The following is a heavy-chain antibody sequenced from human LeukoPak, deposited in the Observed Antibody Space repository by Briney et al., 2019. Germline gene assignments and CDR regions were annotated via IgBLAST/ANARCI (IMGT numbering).Heavy chain of an antibody. D-gene: IGHD6-19*01. J-gene: IGHJ3*02. CDR3: ARDRGQWLVRKNAFDI. CDR1: GFTFSDYY. V-gene: IGHV3-11*05. Sequence: PGGSLRLSCAASGFTFSDYYMSWIRQAPGKGLEWVSYISSSSSYTNYADSVKGRFTISRDNAKNSLYLQMNSLRAEDTAVYYCARDRGQWLVRKNAFDIWGQGTMVTVSS. CDR2: ISSSSSYT.